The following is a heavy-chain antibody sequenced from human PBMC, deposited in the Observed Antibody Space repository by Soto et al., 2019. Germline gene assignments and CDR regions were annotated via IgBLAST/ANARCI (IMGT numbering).Heavy chain of an antibody. CDR3: ALGYCSGGSCYSADAFDI. V-gene: IGHV3-74*01. CDR2: INSDGSST. D-gene: IGHD2-15*01. Sequence: PGGSLRLSCAASGFTFSSYWMHWVRQAPGKGLVWVSRINSDGSSTSYADSVKGRFTISRDNAKNTLYLQMNSLRAEDTAVYYCALGYCSGGSCYSADAFDIWGQGTMVTVSS. CDR1: GFTFSSYW. J-gene: IGHJ3*02.